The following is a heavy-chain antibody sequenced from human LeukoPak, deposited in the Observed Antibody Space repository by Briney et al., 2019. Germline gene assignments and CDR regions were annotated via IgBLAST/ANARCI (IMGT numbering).Heavy chain of an antibody. CDR3: AKEGDRHASAWCDH. Sequence: GTSLRLSCVDAGFTFDDYGMHMVRQAPGKGVWCVAVISWNGEVAFYADSVKGRFTISRDNSRNTLSVQMNSLRVEDTAVYYCAKEGDRHASAWCDHWGEGTLVTVSS. CDR1: GFTFDDYG. J-gene: IGHJ5*02. D-gene: IGHD2-21*01. V-gene: IGHV3-30*18. CDR2: ISWNGEVA.